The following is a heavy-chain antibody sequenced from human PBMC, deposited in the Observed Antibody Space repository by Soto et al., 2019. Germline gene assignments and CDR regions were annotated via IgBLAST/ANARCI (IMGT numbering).Heavy chain of an antibody. CDR3: ARDGYSYGLDFDY. CDR2: IIPIFGTA. CDR1: GGTFSSYA. D-gene: IGHD5-18*01. V-gene: IGHV1-69*13. J-gene: IGHJ4*02. Sequence: SVKVSCKASGGTFSSYAISWVREAPGQGLEWMGGIIPIFGTANYAQKFQGRVTITADESTSTAYMELSSLRSEDTAVYYCARDGYSYGLDFDYWGQGTLVTVSS.